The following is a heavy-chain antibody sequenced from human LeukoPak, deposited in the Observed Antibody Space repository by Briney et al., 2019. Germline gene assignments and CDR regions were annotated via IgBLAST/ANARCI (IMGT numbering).Heavy chain of an antibody. V-gene: IGHV3-20*04. CDR3: ARGFAAAGPYYFDY. J-gene: IGHJ4*02. CDR2: INWNGGST. D-gene: IGHD6-13*01. CDR1: GFTFSSYG. Sequence: GGSLRLSCAASGFTFSSYGMSWVRQAPGKGLEWVSGINWNGGSTGYADSVKGRFTISRDNAKNSLYLQMNSLRAEDTALYYCARGFAAAGPYYFDYWGQGTLVTVSS.